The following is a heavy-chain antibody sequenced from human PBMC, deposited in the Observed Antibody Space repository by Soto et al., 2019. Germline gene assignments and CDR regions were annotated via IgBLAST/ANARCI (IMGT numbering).Heavy chain of an antibody. D-gene: IGHD6-19*01. V-gene: IGHV1-18*01. CDR2: ISAYNGNT. Sequence: QVQLVQSGAEVKKPGASVKVSCKASGYTFTSYGISWVRRAPGQGLEWMGWISAYNGNTNYAQRLQGRLTMTTDTATSTAYRELRSLRSDDTAVYYCARNFPGYSSGWYDFDSWGQGTLVTVSS. CDR3: ARNFPGYSSGWYDFDS. CDR1: GYTFTSYG. J-gene: IGHJ4*02.